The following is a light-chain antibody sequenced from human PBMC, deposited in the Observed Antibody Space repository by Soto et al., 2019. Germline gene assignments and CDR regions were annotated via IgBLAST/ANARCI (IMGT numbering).Light chain of an antibody. CDR2: DAS. J-gene: IGKJ1*01. CDR1: QSISSW. CDR3: QQYNSYSGT. Sequence: DIHMTQSASTLSASVGDTVTITCRASQSISSWLAWYQQKPGKAPKLLIYDASSLESGVPSRFSGSGSGTEFTLTISSLQPDDFATYYCQQYNSYSGTFGQGTKVDIK. V-gene: IGKV1-5*01.